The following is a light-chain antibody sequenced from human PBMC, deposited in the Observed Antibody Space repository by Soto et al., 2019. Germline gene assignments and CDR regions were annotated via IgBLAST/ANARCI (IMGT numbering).Light chain of an antibody. J-gene: IGLJ3*02. CDR1: RSKIGNNY. CDR2: DNN. V-gene: IGLV1-51*01. Sequence: QSLLTQPPSMSGAPGQKGTISCSGSRSKIGNNYVSWYQQFPGTAPKLLLYDNNKRPSGIPDRFSGSKSGTSATLGITGLQTGDEADYYCGTWDSSLIAGVFGGGTQLT. CDR3: GTWDSSLIAGV.